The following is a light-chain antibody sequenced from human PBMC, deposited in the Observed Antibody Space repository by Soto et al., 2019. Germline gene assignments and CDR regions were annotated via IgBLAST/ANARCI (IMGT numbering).Light chain of an antibody. Sequence: EIVLTQSPGTLSLSPGERATLSCRASQSISTIYLAWYQQKPGQAPRLLIYAASSRAAGIPDRFSGSGSGTDFTLTISRLEPEDFAVYYCQQYGSSPSWTFGQGTKVDI. CDR2: AAS. CDR3: QQYGSSPSWT. J-gene: IGKJ1*01. V-gene: IGKV3-20*01. CDR1: QSISTIY.